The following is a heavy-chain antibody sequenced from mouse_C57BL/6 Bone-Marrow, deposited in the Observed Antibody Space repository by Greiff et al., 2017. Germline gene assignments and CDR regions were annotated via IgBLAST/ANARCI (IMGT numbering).Heavy chain of an antibody. V-gene: IGHV1-4*01. D-gene: IGHD1-1*01. J-gene: IGHJ3*01. Sequence: QVQLQQSGAELARPGASVKMSCKASGYTFTSYTMHWVKQRPGQGLEWIGYINPSSGYTKYNQKFKDKATLTADKSSSTAYMQLSSLTSEDSAVYYCARGDYCGSVFADWGQGTLVTVSA. CDR2: INPSSGYT. CDR1: GYTFTSYT. CDR3: ARGDYCGSVFAD.